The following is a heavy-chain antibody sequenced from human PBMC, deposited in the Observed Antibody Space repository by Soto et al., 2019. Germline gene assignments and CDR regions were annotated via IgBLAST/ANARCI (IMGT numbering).Heavy chain of an antibody. D-gene: IGHD2-15*01. V-gene: IGHV3-9*01. J-gene: IGHJ3*02. CDR3: AKGGLVVVAAAFDI. Sequence: SLRLSCAASGFTFDDYAMHWVRQAPGKGLEWVSGISWNSGSIGYADSVKGRFTISRDNAKNSLYLQMNSLRAEDTALYYCAKGGLVVVAAAFDIWGQGTMVTVS. CDR2: ISWNSGSI. CDR1: GFTFDDYA.